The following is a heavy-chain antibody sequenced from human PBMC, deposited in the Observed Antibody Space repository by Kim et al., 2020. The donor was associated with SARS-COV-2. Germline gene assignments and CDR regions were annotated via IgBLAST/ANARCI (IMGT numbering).Heavy chain of an antibody. V-gene: IGHV3-23*01. Sequence: GATFSADSVKGRFTISGDTSKNTVSLQMNSLRAEDTAVYYCARGHVADWGQGTLVTVSS. J-gene: IGHJ4*02. CDR2: GAT. D-gene: IGHD5-12*01. CDR3: ARGHVAD.